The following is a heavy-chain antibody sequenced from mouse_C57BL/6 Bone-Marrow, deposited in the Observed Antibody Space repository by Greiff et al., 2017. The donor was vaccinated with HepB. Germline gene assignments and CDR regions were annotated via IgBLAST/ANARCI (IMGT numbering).Heavy chain of an antibody. CDR2: ISDGGSYT. CDR3: ARVCYFDV. Sequence: EVQLVESGGGLVKPGGSLKLSCAASGFTFSSYAMSWVRQTQEKRLEWVATISDGGSYTYYPDNVKGRFTISRDNAKNNLYLHMSHLKSEDTAMYYCARVCYFDVWGTGTTVTVSS. V-gene: IGHV5-4*01. CDR1: GFTFSSYA. J-gene: IGHJ1*03.